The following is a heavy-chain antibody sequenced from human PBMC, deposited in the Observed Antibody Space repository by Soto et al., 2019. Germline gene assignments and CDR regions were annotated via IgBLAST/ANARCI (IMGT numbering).Heavy chain of an antibody. CDR2: ISSGGNTI. Sequence: QMQLVESGGNLVKPGGSLRLSCSGSGFSFGDYYMNWIRKAPGKGLEWVSYISSGGNTISYSDSVKGRFTISRDNAKKSVYLEMDSLRPADTAVYYCARRLFLDVWGQGTLVTVSS. CDR1: GFSFGDYY. CDR3: ARRLFLDV. D-gene: IGHD2-21*01. V-gene: IGHV3-11*01. J-gene: IGHJ4*02.